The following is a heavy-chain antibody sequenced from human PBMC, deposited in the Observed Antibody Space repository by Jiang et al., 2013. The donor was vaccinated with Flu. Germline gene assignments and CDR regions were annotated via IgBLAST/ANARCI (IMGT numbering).Heavy chain of an antibody. CDR2: IIPIFGTA. Sequence: FSSYAISWVRQAPGQGLEWMGGIIPIFGTANYAQKFQGRVTITADKSTSTAYMELSSLRSEDTAVYYCARVGHYDFWTTWGWFDPWGQGTLVTVSS. D-gene: IGHD3-3*01. CDR3: ARVGHYDFWTTWGWFDP. CDR1: FSSYA. V-gene: IGHV1-69*06. J-gene: IGHJ5*02.